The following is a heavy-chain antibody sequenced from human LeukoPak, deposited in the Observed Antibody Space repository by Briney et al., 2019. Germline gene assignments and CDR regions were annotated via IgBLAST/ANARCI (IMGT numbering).Heavy chain of an antibody. CDR1: GFTFRSHA. D-gene: IGHD2-21*01. CDR3: AKDFRIGYSAHFDY. CDR2: IYENGATT. V-gene: IGHV3-23*01. J-gene: IGHJ4*02. Sequence: GGSLRLSCVGSGFTFRSHAMSWVRQAPEKGLEFVSGIYENGATTYYADSVKGRFSISRDNSKNTLYLQMDSLRGEDTAVYYCAKDFRIGYSAHFDYWGQGALVTVSS.